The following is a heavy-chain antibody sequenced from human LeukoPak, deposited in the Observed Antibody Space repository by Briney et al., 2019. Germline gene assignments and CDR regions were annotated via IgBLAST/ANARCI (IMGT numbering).Heavy chain of an antibody. CDR3: ARSTSSEYDIYHFDY. Sequence: GGSLSLSCAASGFTFSSYGMHWVRQAPGKGLEWVAVIWYDGNNKYYADSVKGRFTISRENSKNTLYLQMNSLRAEDTAVYYCARSTSSEYDIYHFDYWGQGTLVTVSS. CDR1: GFTFSSYG. D-gene: IGHD3-9*01. CDR2: IWYDGNNK. V-gene: IGHV3-33*01. J-gene: IGHJ4*02.